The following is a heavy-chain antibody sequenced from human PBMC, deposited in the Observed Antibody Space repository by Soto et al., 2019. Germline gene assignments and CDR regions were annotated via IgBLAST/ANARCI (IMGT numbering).Heavy chain of an antibody. V-gene: IGHV1-69*02. CDR1: GGTFSSYT. CDR3: AGDRSGYSGYDSY. J-gene: IGHJ4*02. CDR2: IIPILGIA. D-gene: IGHD5-12*01. Sequence: QVQLVQSGAEVKKPGSSVKVSCKASGGTFSSYTISWVRQAPGQGLEWMGRIIPILGIANYAQKFQGRVTITAAKAASTAYMELSSLRSEDTAVYYCAGDRSGYSGYDSYWGQGTLVTVSS.